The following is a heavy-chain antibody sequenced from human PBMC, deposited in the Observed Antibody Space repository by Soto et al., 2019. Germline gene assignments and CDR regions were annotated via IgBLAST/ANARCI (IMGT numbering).Heavy chain of an antibody. CDR3: ARDEPRYCSSTSCYSPGLFDY. J-gene: IGHJ4*02. V-gene: IGHV3-21*01. CDR2: ISSSSSYI. D-gene: IGHD2-2*01. CDR1: GFTFSSYS. Sequence: GGSLRLSCAASGFTFSSYSMNWVRQAPGKGLEWVSSISSSSSYIYYADSVKGRFTISRDNAKNSLYLQMNSLRAEDTAVYYCARDEPRYCSSTSCYSPGLFDYWGQGTLVTVSS.